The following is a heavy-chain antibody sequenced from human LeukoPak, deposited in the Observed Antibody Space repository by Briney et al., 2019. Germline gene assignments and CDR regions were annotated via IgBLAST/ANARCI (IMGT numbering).Heavy chain of an antibody. V-gene: IGHV3-53*01. CDR3: ARAPGWYAAFDI. CDR1: GFIVSSNY. CDR2: TYSGDST. J-gene: IGHJ3*02. Sequence: PGGSLRLSCAASGFIVSSNYVNWVRQAPGKGLEWVSVTYSGDSTYYADSVKGRFTVTRDNSKNTLYLQMSSLRAEDTAVYYCARAPGWYAAFDIWGQGTMVTVSS. D-gene: IGHD6-19*01.